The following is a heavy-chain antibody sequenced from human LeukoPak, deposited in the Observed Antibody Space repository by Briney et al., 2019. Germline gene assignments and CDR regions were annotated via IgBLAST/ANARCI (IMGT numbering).Heavy chain of an antibody. CDR2: ISESGGST. CDR3: AKGSF. Sequence: GGSLRLSCVVSGFTFSTSAMSWVRQAPGKGLEWVSGISESGGSTYYADSVKGRFTSSRDNSKNTLYLQMNNLRAEDTAAYYCAKGSFWGQGTLVTVSS. J-gene: IGHJ4*02. CDR1: GFTFSTSA. D-gene: IGHD3-10*01. V-gene: IGHV3-23*01.